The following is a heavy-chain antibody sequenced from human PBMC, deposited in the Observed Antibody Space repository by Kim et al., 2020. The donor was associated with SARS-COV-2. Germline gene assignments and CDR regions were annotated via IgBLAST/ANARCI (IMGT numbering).Heavy chain of an antibody. CDR3: ARATGYCATTSCYRFDY. Sequence: VKGRFTISRDNAKNSLYMQMSSMRDDDTAVYYCARATGYCATTSCYRFDYWGRGTLVTVSS. D-gene: IGHD2-2*01. J-gene: IGHJ4*02. V-gene: IGHV3-48*02.